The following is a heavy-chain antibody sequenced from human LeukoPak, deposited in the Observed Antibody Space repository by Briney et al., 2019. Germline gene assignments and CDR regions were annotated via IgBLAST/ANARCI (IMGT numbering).Heavy chain of an antibody. V-gene: IGHV3-48*02. CDR3: ATTTPWFDP. CDR2: ISSSSSSTI. J-gene: IGHJ5*02. D-gene: IGHD1-14*01. CDR1: GFTFSSYS. Sequence: GGSLRLSCAASGFTFSSYSMNWVRQAPGKGLEWVSYISSSSSSTIYYADSVKGRFTISRDNAKNSLYLQMNSLRDEDTAVYYCATTTPWFDPWGQGTLVTVSS.